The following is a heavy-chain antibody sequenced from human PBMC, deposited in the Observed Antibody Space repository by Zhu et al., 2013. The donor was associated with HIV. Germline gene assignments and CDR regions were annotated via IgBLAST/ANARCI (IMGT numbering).Heavy chain of an antibody. V-gene: IGHV3-30*03. Sequence: VQLVESGGGVVQPGRSLRLSCAASGFTFSSYGMHWVRQAPGKGLEWVAVISYDGSNKYYADSVKGRFTISRDNSKNTLYLQMNSLRAEDTAVYYCSGYDSVRYYYYYMDVWGKGTNGHRLL. CDR1: GFTFSSYG. CDR3: SGYDSVRYYYYYMDV. CDR2: ISYDGSNK. J-gene: IGHJ6*03. D-gene: IGHD5-12*01.